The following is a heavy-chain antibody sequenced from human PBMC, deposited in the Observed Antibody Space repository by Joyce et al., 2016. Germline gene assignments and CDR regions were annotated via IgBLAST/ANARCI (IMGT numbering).Heavy chain of an antibody. CDR1: GYIFPRFY. CDR3: ARQMHDFGDYEAFDP. V-gene: IGHV1-46*01. CDR2: INPSGGSP. D-gene: IGHD4-17*01. Sequence: QVQLVQSGAEMKRPGASVKVSCKTSGYIFPRFYMHWVRQAPGQGLEWMGIINPSGGSPTYAPKFRDRVTMTRDTSTTTVYLEMSSLRPEDTAVYYCARQMHDFGDYEAFDPWGQGTL. J-gene: IGHJ5*02.